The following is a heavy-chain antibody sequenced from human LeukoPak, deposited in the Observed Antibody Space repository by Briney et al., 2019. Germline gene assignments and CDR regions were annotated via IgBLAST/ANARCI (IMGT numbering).Heavy chain of an antibody. CDR3: ATQPWRGCRCFLLP. J-gene: IGHJ5*02. Sequence: GGSLSLSCTASGLIFSDHAMHWVRQAPGKGLDWVAVTSFDGRDQFYADSVKGRFTISRDNSKNILYLQLSSPRVEDTAMYYCATQPWRGCRCFLLPWGQGTLVTVFS. CDR1: GLIFSDHA. V-gene: IGHV3-30*03. CDR2: TSFDGRDQ. D-gene: IGHD2-15*01.